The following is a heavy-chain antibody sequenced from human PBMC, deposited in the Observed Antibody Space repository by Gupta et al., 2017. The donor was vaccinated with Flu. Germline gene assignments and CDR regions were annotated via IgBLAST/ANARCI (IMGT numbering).Heavy chain of an antibody. V-gene: IGHV3-21*01. D-gene: IGHD3-22*01. Sequence: EVQLVESGGGLVKPGGSLRLSCAASGFTFSSYSMNWVRQAPGKGLEWVSSISSSSSYIYYADSVKGRFTISRDNAKNSLYLQMNSLRAEDTAVYYCARATRDSSGYYGHDYWGQGTLVTVSS. CDR1: GFTFSSYS. CDR3: ARATRDSSGYYGHDY. CDR2: ISSSSSYI. J-gene: IGHJ4*02.